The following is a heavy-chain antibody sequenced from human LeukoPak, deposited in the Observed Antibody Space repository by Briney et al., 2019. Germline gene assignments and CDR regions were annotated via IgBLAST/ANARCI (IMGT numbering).Heavy chain of an antibody. J-gene: IGHJ4*02. CDR1: GGSISSYY. D-gene: IGHD5-18*01. CDR3: AREHVDTAMVFDYFDY. Sequence: SETLSLTCTVSGGSISSYYWSWIRQPPGKGLEWIGYIYYSGSTNYNPSLKSRVTISVDTSKNQFSLKLSSVTAADTAVYYCAREHVDTAMVFDYFDYWGQGTLVTVSS. CDR2: IYYSGST. V-gene: IGHV4-59*01.